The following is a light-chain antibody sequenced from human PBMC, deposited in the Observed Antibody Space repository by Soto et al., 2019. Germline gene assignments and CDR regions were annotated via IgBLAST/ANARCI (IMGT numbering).Light chain of an antibody. CDR1: QDISDY. Sequence: DIQMTLSPSSLSATVGDRVTITCRASQDISDYVAWYQQKPEKVPKLLIYAASTLQSGVPSRFSGSGSGTDFTLTISCLQPEDFAVYYCQQYNNWPHTFGQGARLEI. V-gene: IGKV1-27*01. CDR3: QQYNNWPHT. CDR2: AAS. J-gene: IGKJ5*01.